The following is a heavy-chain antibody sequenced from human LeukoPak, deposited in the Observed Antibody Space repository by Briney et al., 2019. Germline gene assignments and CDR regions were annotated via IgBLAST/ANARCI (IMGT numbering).Heavy chain of an antibody. Sequence: SETLSLTCTVSGGSISSSSYDWGWIRQPPGKGLEWIGSIYYSGSTYYNPSLKRRVTISVDTSKNQFSLKLSSVTAADTAVYYCARLSMEYYYGSGSYSSAFDIWGQGTMVTVSS. V-gene: IGHV4-39*01. CDR3: ARLSMEYYYGSGSYSSAFDI. D-gene: IGHD3-10*01. CDR1: GGSISSSSYD. CDR2: IYYSGST. J-gene: IGHJ3*02.